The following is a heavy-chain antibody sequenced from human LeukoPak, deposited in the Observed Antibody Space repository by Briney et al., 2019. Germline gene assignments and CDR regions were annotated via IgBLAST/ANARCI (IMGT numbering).Heavy chain of an antibody. D-gene: IGHD2-15*01. V-gene: IGHV1-2*02. CDR2: INPNSGGT. CDR1: GYTFTGYY. J-gene: IGHJ3*02. CDR3: ARTVVAANYDAFDI. Sequence: ASVKVSCKASGYTFTGYYMHWVRQAPGQGLEWMGWINPNSGGTNYAQKFQGRVTMTRDTSISTAYMELSRLRSDDTAVYYCARTVVAANYDAFDIWGPGTMVTVSS.